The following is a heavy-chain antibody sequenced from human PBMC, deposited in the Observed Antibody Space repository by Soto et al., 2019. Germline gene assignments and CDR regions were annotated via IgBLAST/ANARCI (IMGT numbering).Heavy chain of an antibody. D-gene: IGHD1-7*01. CDR1: GGSFSGHY. J-gene: IGHJ6*03. V-gene: IGHV4-34*01. Sequence: ASETLSLTCAVYGGSFSGHYWSWIRQPPGKGLEWIGEINHSGSTNYNPSLKSRVTISVDTSKNQFSLKLSSVTAADTAVYYCARELELSGYYYYMDVWGKGTTVTVSS. CDR2: INHSGST. CDR3: ARELELSGYYYYMDV.